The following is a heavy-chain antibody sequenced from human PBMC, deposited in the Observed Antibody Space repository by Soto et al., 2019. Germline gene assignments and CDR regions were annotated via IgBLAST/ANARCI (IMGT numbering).Heavy chain of an antibody. CDR2: IWYDGSKK. Sequence: GGSLRLSCAASGFTFSSYGMHWVRQAPGKGLEWVALIWYDGSKKFYADSVQGRFTISRDNSNNTLSLQMNSLRVEDTALYYCAREAFYDTSGPAIDYWGQGTLVTVSS. CDR3: AREAFYDTSGPAIDY. V-gene: IGHV3-33*01. J-gene: IGHJ4*02. CDR1: GFTFSSYG. D-gene: IGHD3-22*01.